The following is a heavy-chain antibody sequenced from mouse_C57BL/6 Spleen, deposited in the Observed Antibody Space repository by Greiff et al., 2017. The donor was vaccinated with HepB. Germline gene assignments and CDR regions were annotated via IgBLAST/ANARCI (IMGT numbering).Heavy chain of an antibody. CDR3: AMDYYGSSYDYYAMDY. J-gene: IGHJ4*01. CDR2: IHPSDSDT. D-gene: IGHD1-1*01. V-gene: IGHV1-74*01. CDR1: GYTFTSYW. Sequence: VQLQQPGAELVKPGASVKVSCKASGYTFTSYWMHWVKQRPGQGLEWIGRIHPSDSDTNYNQKFKGKATLTVDKSSSPAYMQLSSLTSEDSAVYYCAMDYYGSSYDYYAMDYWGQGTSVTVSS.